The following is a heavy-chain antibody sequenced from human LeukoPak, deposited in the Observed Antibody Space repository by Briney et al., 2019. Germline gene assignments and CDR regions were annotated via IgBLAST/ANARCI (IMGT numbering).Heavy chain of an antibody. D-gene: IGHD3-22*01. J-gene: IGHJ4*02. CDR3: AGGYYDSSGYYGY. V-gene: IGHV1-69*05. CDR1: GGTFSSYA. CDR2: VIPIFGTA. Sequence: GASVKVSCKASGGTFSSYAISWVRQAPGQGLEWMGGVIPIFGTANYAQKFQGRVTITTDESTSTAYMELSSLRSEDTAVYYCAGGYYDSSGYYGYWGQGTLVTVSS.